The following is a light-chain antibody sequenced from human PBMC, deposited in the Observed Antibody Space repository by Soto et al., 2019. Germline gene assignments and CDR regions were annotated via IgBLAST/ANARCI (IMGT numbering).Light chain of an antibody. CDR1: QTVPGNY. J-gene: IGKJ1*01. V-gene: IGKV3-20*01. CDR2: GAS. Sequence: EIVLTQSPGTLSLSPGERATLSCRASQTVPGNYLAWLQHKPGQAPRLLIYGASSRAIGIPDRFSGSGSGTEFTLTISRLEPEDCAVYYCQQYTTPPWTLGQGTKVETK. CDR3: QQYTTPPWT.